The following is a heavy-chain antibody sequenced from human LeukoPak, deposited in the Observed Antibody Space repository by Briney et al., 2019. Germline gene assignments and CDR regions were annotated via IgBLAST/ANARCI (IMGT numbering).Heavy chain of an antibody. Sequence: GGSLRLSCAASGFTVSNNYISWVRQAPGKGLEWVSVIQSDGSTYYADSVRGRFTISRDNSKNTLYLQMNSLRAVDTAVYYCTRGGAFDIWGQGTMVTVSS. J-gene: IGHJ3*02. CDR3: TRGGAFDI. V-gene: IGHV3-66*02. CDR2: IQSDGST. D-gene: IGHD3-16*01. CDR1: GFTVSNNY.